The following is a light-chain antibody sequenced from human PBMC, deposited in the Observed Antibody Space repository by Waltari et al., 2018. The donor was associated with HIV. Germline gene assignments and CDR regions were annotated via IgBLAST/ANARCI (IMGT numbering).Light chain of an antibody. J-gene: IGLJ3*02. V-gene: IGLV3-21*02. CDR3: QVWDSSSHHWV. Sequence: SYVLTQPPSASVAPGQTARITCGGNNIESKSVHLYRQKPGQAPVVVVYHDSGRPSGIPERFSGSNSGNTATLTLSRVEAGDEADYYCQVWDSSSHHWVFGGGTKLTVL. CDR2: HDS. CDR1: NIESKS.